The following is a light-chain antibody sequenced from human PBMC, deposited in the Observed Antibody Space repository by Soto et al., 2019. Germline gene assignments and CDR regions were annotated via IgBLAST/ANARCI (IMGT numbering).Light chain of an antibody. Sequence: EIVMTQSPATLSVSPGERATLSCRASQSVNNNLAWYQQKPGQAPRLLIYGASARATGIPGRFSGSGSGTEFTLAISGLQSEDFAVYYCQQYNNWPLTFGGGTKVEIK. CDR3: QQYNNWPLT. V-gene: IGKV3-15*01. J-gene: IGKJ4*01. CDR1: QSVNNN. CDR2: GAS.